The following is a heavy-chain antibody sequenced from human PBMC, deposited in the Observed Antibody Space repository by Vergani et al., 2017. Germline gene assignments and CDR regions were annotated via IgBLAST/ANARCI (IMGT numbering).Heavy chain of an antibody. CDR2: MNPNSGNT. J-gene: IGHJ6*03. V-gene: IGHV1-8*01. CDR1: GYTFTSYD. Sequence: QVQLVQSGAEVKKPGASVKVSCKASGYTFTSYDINWVRQATGQGLEWMGWMNPNSGNTGYAQKFQGRVTMTRNTSISTAYMELSSLSAEATAVYYCARVNSWHWYDYYYYMDVWGKGTTVTVSS. CDR3: ARVNSWHWYDYYYYMDV. D-gene: IGHD1-1*01.